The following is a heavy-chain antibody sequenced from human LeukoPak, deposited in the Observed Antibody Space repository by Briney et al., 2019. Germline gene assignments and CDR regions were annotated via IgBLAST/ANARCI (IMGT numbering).Heavy chain of an antibody. V-gene: IGHV1-69*13. CDR3: ARVGGPYGGDSPFDY. J-gene: IGHJ4*02. D-gene: IGHD4-23*01. CDR1: GGTFSSYA. Sequence: SVNVSCKASGGTFSSYAISWVRQAPGQGLEWMGGIIPIFGTANYAQKFQGRVTITADESTSTAYMELSSLRSEDTAVYYCARVGGPYGGDSPFDYWGQGTLVTVSS. CDR2: IIPIFGTA.